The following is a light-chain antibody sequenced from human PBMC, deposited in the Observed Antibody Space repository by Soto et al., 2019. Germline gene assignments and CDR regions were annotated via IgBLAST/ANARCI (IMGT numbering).Light chain of an antibody. J-gene: IGLJ2*01. CDR2: FND. CDR1: SSNIGSTS. CDR3: SAWDDRLNGPV. Sequence: QSALTQPPSISGTPGQGVVISCSGGSSNIGSTSVNWYQQLPGTAPRLLIYFNDKRPSGVPDRFAGSKSGTSASLVISGLQSEDGADYYCSAWDDRLNGPVLGGGTQLTVL. V-gene: IGLV1-44*01.